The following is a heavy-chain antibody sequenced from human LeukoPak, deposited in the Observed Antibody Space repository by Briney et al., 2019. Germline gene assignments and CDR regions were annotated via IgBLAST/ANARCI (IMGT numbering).Heavy chain of an antibody. CDR1: GGSISSNNDF. CDR3: AREGRYCSGGSCLDY. J-gene: IGHJ4*02. CDR2: IHHSGST. Sequence: SETLSLTCTVSGGSISSNNDFWGWIRQSPGKGLEWIGSIHHSGSTKYNPSLRSRVTISVDTSKNQFSLRLSSVTAADTAVYYCAREGRYCSGGSCLDYWGQGTLVTVSS. D-gene: IGHD2-15*01. V-gene: IGHV4-39*07.